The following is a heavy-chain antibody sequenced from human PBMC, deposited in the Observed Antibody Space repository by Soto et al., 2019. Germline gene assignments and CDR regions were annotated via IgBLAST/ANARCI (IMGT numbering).Heavy chain of an antibody. J-gene: IGHJ6*02. CDR1: GGSISSYY. CDR3: ARAGYYKDYGMDV. V-gene: IGHV4-59*12. CDR2: IYYSGST. D-gene: IGHD3-10*01. Sequence: SETLSLTCTVSGGSISSYYWSWIRQPPGKGLEWIGYIYYSGSTNYNPSLKSRVTISREDAKNSLYLQMNNLRAGDTAVYYCARAGYYKDYGMDVWGQGTTVTVSS.